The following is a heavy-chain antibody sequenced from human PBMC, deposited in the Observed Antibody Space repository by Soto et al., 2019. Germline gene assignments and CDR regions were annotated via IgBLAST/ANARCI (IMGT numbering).Heavy chain of an antibody. V-gene: IGHV4-31*03. D-gene: IGHD3-10*01. CDR3: ASVWFGELLTHYYFDY. J-gene: IGHJ4*02. Sequence: SETLSLTCTVSGGSISSGGYYWSWIRQHPGKGLEWIGYIYYSGSTYYNPSLKSRVTISVDTSKNQFSLKLGSVTAADTAVYYCASVWFGELLTHYYFDYWGQGTLVTVSS. CDR1: GGSISSGGYY. CDR2: IYYSGST.